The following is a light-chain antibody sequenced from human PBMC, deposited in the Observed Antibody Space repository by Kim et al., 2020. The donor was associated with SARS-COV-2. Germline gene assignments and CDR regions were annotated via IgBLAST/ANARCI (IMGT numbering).Light chain of an antibody. CDR3: QQSGRT. V-gene: IGKV1-5*03. Sequence: TLSASVGDRVTITCRASQSISSWLAWYQQKPGKAPKLLIYKASSLESGVPSRFSGSGSGTEFTLTISSLQPDDFATYYCQQSGRTFGQGTKVDIK. CDR1: QSISSW. CDR2: KAS. J-gene: IGKJ1*01.